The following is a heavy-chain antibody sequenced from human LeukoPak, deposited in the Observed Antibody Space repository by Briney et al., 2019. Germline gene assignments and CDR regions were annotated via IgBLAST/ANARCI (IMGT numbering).Heavy chain of an antibody. V-gene: IGHV1-18*01. Sequence: VASVKVSCKASGYTFTSYGISWVRQAPGQGLEWMGWISAYNGNTNYAQKLQGRVTMTTDTSTSTAYMELWSLRSDDTAVYYCARDRGSAAAGIIDYWGQGTLVTVS. CDR1: GYTFTSYG. D-gene: IGHD6-13*01. CDR2: ISAYNGNT. CDR3: ARDRGSAAAGIIDY. J-gene: IGHJ4*02.